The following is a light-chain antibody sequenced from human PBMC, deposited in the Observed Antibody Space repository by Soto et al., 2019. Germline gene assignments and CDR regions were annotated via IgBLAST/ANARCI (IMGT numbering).Light chain of an antibody. CDR2: AAS. CDR1: QGISSY. Sequence: DIQLTQSPSFLSASVGDRVTITCRASQGISSYLAWYQQKPGKAPKLLIYAASTLQSGVPSRFSGSGSVTEFTLTISSLQPEDFATYYCQHLNSYPSLTFGGGNKVEIK. V-gene: IGKV1-9*01. J-gene: IGKJ4*01. CDR3: QHLNSYPSLT.